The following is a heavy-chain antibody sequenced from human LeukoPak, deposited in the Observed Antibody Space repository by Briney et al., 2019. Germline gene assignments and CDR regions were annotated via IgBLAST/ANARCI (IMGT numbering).Heavy chain of an antibody. Sequence: GGSLRLSCAASGVSVNNYMSWVRQAPGEGLGWISVIYSSGATYYADSVKGRFTISRDRSKNTLYLQMNSLRGEDTAVYYCAAYSSGSPTADYWGQGTLVTVSS. D-gene: IGHD3-22*01. CDR1: GVSVNNY. CDR2: IYSSGAT. J-gene: IGHJ4*02. CDR3: AAYSSGSPTADY. V-gene: IGHV3-66*01.